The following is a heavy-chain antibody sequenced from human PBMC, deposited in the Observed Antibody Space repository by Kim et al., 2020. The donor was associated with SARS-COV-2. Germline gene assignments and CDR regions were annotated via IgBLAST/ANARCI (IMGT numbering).Heavy chain of an antibody. CDR2: INPKSGGT. CDR1: GYTFTGYY. V-gene: IGHV1-2*02. CDR3: ARGRMAAGGPYAVDY. J-gene: IGHJ4*02. D-gene: IGHD6-13*01. Sequence: ASVKVSCKASGYTFTGYYMHWVRQAPGQGLEWMGWINPKSGGTNYAQKFQDRVTMTRDTPITTAYMELSRLRSDDTAMLYCARGRMAAGGPYAVDYWGQG.